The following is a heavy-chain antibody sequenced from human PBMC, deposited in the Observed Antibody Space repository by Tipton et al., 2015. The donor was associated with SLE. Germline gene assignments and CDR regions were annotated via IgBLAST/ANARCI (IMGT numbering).Heavy chain of an antibody. CDR1: GGSFSGYY. Sequence: TLSLTCAVYGGSFSGYYWSWIRQPPGKGLEWIGEINHSGSTNYNPSLKSRVTISVDTSKNQFSLKLSSVTAADTAVYYCARGVQYSSGQSAFDIWGQGTMVSVSS. CDR3: ARGVQYSSGQSAFDI. D-gene: IGHD6-25*01. CDR2: INHSGST. J-gene: IGHJ3*02. V-gene: IGHV4-34*01.